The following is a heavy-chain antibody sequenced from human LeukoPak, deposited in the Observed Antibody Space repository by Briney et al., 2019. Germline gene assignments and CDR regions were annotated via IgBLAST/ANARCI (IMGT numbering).Heavy chain of an antibody. J-gene: IGHJ4*02. Sequence: SETLSLTCTVSGGSISSYYWSWIRQPPGKGLEWIGYIYTSGSTNYNPSLKSRVTTSVDTSKNQFSLKLSSVTAADTAVYYCASSSPYYFDYWGQGTLVTVSS. V-gene: IGHV4-4*09. CDR3: ASSSPYYFDY. D-gene: IGHD6-6*01. CDR2: IYTSGST. CDR1: GGSISSYY.